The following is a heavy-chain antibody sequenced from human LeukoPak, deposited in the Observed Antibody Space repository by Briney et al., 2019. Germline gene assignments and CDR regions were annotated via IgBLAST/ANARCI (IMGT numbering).Heavy chain of an antibody. CDR1: GFTFSSYN. Sequence: GGSLRLSCAASGFTFSSYNMNWVRQAPGKGLEWVSAISGSGGSTYYADSVKGRFTISRDNSKNTLYLQMNSLRAEDTAVYYCASNTGYSYGYFDYWGQGTLVTVSS. CDR2: ISGSGGST. J-gene: IGHJ4*02. D-gene: IGHD5-18*01. V-gene: IGHV3-23*01. CDR3: ASNTGYSYGYFDY.